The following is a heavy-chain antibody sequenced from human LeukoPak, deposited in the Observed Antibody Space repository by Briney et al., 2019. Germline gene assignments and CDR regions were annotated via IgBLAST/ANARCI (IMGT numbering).Heavy chain of an antibody. D-gene: IGHD2-21*02. Sequence: GGSLRLSCAASGLTFSNYWMTWVRQAPGKGLEWVASIKQDGSEKYYVDSVKGRFTISRDNAKNSLYLQMNGLRAEDTAVYYCARDRGTVVVTAVSDYWGQGTLVTVSS. CDR3: ARDRGTVVVTAVSDY. CDR2: IKQDGSEK. CDR1: GLTFSNYW. V-gene: IGHV3-7*01. J-gene: IGHJ4*02.